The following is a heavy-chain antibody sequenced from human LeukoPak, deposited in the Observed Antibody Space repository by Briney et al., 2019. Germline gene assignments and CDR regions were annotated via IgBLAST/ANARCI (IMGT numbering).Heavy chain of an antibody. Sequence: PSETLSLTCTVSGGSISSGGYYWSWIRQPPGKGLEWIGYIYHSGSTYYNPSLKSRVTISVDRSKNQFSLKLSSVTAADTAVYYCARQMGFTIFGVVINAFDIWGQGTMVTVSS. J-gene: IGHJ3*02. CDR1: GGSISSGGYY. CDR3: ARQMGFTIFGVVINAFDI. V-gene: IGHV4-30-2*01. CDR2: IYHSGST. D-gene: IGHD3-3*01.